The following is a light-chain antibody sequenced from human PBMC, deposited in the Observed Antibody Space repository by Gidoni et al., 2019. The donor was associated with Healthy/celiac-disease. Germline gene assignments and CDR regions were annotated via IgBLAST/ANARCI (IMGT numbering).Light chain of an antibody. CDR2: DAS. CDR3: QQYNSYSPYT. J-gene: IGKJ2*01. V-gene: IGKV1-5*01. CDR1: QSISSW. Sequence: DIQMTQSPSTLSASVGDRVTITCRASQSISSWLAWYQQKPGKAPKLLIYDASSVESGVPSRFSGSGSGTEFTLTISSLQPDDFATYYCQQYNSYSPYTFGQXTKLEIK.